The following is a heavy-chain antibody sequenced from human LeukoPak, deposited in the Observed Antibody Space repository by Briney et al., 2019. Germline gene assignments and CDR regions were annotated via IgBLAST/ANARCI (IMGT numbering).Heavy chain of an antibody. CDR1: GFSFGDYA. D-gene: IGHD2-15*01. Sequence: GRSLRLSCAASGFSFGDYAMHWVRQAPGKGPEWVSRVSSNSGSTDYADSVKGRFTISRDNAKNSLFLQMNSLRAEDTALYYCAKGGDYCSGARCYLTDYWGQGTLVTVSS. CDR2: VSSNSGST. CDR3: AKGGDYCSGARCYLTDY. J-gene: IGHJ4*02. V-gene: IGHV3-9*01.